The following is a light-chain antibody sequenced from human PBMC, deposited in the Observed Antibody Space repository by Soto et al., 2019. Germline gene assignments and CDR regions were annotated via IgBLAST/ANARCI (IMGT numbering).Light chain of an antibody. CDR3: QQYGSSPRT. J-gene: IGKJ1*01. V-gene: IGKV3-20*01. CDR2: GAS. Sequence: ELLLTQSPGTLSLAPGKRATLSCGTSQSVTSSYLAWYQQKPGQAPRLLIYGASSRATGIPDRFSGRGSGTDFTLTISRLEPEDFAVYYCQQYGSSPRTFGQGTKVDIK. CDR1: QSVTSSY.